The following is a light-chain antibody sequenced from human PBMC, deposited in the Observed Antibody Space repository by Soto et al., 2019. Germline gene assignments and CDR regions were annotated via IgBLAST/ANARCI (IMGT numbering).Light chain of an antibody. CDR1: SSNIGAGHD. J-gene: IGLJ3*02. CDR2: GNT. V-gene: IGLV1-40*01. CDR3: QSFDSSLNGWV. Sequence: QSVLTQQPSVSGAPGQRVTISCTGSSSNIGAGHDVHWYQQVPGTAPKLLVSGNTNRPSGVPDRFSGSNSGTSASLAITGLKAEDEAYYYCQSFDSSLNGWVFGGGTKLTVL.